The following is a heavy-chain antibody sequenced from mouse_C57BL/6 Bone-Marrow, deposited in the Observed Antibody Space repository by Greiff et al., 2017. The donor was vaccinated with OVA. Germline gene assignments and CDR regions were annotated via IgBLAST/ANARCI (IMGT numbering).Heavy chain of an antibody. J-gene: IGHJ3*01. Sequence: QVQLQQPGAELVKPGASVKLSCKASGYTFTSYWMHWVKQRPGQGLEWIGMIHPNSGSTNYNEKFKSKATLTVDKTYSTDYMQLSSLTSENSAVYYCASYVYDYDGFAYWGQGTLVTVSA. CDR2: IHPNSGST. V-gene: IGHV1-64*01. CDR1: GYTFTSYW. CDR3: ASYVYDYDGFAY. D-gene: IGHD2-4*01.